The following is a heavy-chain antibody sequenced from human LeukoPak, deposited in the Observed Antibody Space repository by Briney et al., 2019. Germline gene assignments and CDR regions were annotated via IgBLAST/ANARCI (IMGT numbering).Heavy chain of an antibody. Sequence: GAPVKVSCKASGYTFTSYYMHWVRQAPGQGLEWMGIINPSGGSTSYAQKFQGRVTMTRDTSTSTVYMELSSLRSEDTAVYYCARGMITFGGVIVPLGYWGQGTLVTVSS. V-gene: IGHV1-46*01. D-gene: IGHD3-16*02. J-gene: IGHJ4*02. CDR3: ARGMITFGGVIVPLGY. CDR2: INPSGGST. CDR1: GYTFTSYY.